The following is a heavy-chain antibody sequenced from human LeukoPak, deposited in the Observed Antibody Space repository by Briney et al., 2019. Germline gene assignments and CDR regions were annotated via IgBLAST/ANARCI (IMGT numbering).Heavy chain of an antibody. V-gene: IGHV3-23*01. CDR1: GFTFSSSG. J-gene: IGHJ3*02. CDR2: ISASGDVT. CDR3: AKSLFTSATGTGRAFHI. Sequence: GGSLRLSCAASGFTFSSSGMNWVRQAPGKGLEWVSGISASGDVTFHADPVKGRFTISRDNSKNTLYLQMTSLRAEDTAEYYCAKSLFTSATGTGRAFHIWGQGTMVTVSS. D-gene: IGHD1-1*01.